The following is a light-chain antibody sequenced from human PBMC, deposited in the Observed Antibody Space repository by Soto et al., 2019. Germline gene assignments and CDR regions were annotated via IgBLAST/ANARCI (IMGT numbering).Light chain of an antibody. CDR1: QSVSSY. Sequence: EILMTQSPATLSVSPGERATLSCRASQSVSSYLAWYQQKPGQAPRLLIYDASNRATGIPARFSGSGSGTDFTLTISSLEPEDFAVYYCQQYNKWPPITFGQGTRLE. V-gene: IGKV3-11*01. J-gene: IGKJ5*01. CDR2: DAS. CDR3: QQYNKWPPIT.